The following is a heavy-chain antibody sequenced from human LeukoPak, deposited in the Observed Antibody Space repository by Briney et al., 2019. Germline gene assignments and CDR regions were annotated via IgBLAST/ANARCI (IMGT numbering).Heavy chain of an antibody. CDR3: AKDSPLRTSYHGYFDY. CDR2: LTLSGTNT. V-gene: IGHV3-23*01. D-gene: IGHD3-16*01. Sequence: GGSLGLSCAAFGFTFSSYAMSWVRQAPGKGLERVSALTLSGTNTHYADSVKGRFTISRDVSKNTLYLQMNTLRAEDTAVYYCAKDSPLRTSYHGYFDYWGQGTLVTVSS. CDR1: GFTFSSYA. J-gene: IGHJ4*02.